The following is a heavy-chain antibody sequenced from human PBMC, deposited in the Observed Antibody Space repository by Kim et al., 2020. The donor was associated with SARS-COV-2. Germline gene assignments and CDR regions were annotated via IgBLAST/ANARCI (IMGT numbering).Heavy chain of an antibody. CDR1: GYGFSSYG. CDR2: ISTYTGDT. Sequence: ASVKVSCKASGYGFSSYGINWVRQAPGQGLEWMGWISTYTGDTNYAQKFQGRVSMTTETSTSTAYMELRSLRSDDTAVYYCARDIVSTGVFDYWGQGTRVTVSS. V-gene: IGHV1-18*01. CDR3: ARDIVSTGVFDY. J-gene: IGHJ4*02. D-gene: IGHD5-12*01.